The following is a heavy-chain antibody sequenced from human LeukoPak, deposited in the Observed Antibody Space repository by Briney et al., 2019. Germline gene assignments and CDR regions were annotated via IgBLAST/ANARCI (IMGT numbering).Heavy chain of an antibody. V-gene: IGHV3-30-3*01. CDR2: ISSDGSNK. CDR1: RVTFSSSG. J-gene: IGHJ6*02. Sequence: GGAPRLSCAAPRVTFSSSGMHRVRPAPGQGVGGGALISSDGSNKYYADSVEGRFTISRDNSKNTLYLQMNSLRAEDTAVYYCARAHYYGSGFYGMDVWGQGTTVTVSS. D-gene: IGHD3-10*01. CDR3: ARAHYYGSGFYGMDV.